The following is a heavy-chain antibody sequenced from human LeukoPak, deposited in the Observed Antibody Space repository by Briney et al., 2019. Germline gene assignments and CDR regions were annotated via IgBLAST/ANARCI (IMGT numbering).Heavy chain of an antibody. D-gene: IGHD5-24*01. CDR2: IIPIFGTA. J-gene: IGHJ4*02. V-gene: IGHV1-69*13. Sequence: SVKVSCKASGGTFSSYAIGWVRQAPGQGLEWMGGIIPIFGTANYAQKFQGRVTITADESTSTAYMELSSLRSEDTAVYYCARDTSKRWLQKYWGQGTLVTVSS. CDR1: GGTFSSYA. CDR3: ARDTSKRWLQKY.